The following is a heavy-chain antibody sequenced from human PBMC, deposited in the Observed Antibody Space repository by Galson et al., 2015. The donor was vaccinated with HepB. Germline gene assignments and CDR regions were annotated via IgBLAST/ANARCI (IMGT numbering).Heavy chain of an antibody. CDR3: ARSSLYNLNGFDALDI. Sequence: SVKVSCKASGYTFTHYYIHWVRQAPGQGLEWMGWVNPDDGGTDFAHNFQGSVTLTADTSITTAYMELSDMKSDDTAVYYCARSSLYNLNGFDALDIWGQGTLVTVSS. D-gene: IGHD1-1*01. V-gene: IGHV1-2*02. CDR2: VNPDDGGT. J-gene: IGHJ3*02. CDR1: GYTFTHYY.